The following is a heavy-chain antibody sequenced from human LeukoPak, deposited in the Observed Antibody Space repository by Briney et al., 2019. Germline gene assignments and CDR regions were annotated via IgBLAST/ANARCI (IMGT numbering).Heavy chain of an antibody. Sequence: PGGSLRLSCAASRFTFSSYAMSWVRPAPGKGLEWVSAISGSGGSTYYADSVKGRFTISRDNSKNTLYLQMHSLRAEDTAVYYCAKNWVASSWFNWFDPWGQGTPVTVCS. V-gene: IGHV3-23*01. CDR3: AKNWVASSWFNWFDP. J-gene: IGHJ5*02. CDR2: ISGSGGST. D-gene: IGHD6-13*01. CDR1: RFTFSSYA.